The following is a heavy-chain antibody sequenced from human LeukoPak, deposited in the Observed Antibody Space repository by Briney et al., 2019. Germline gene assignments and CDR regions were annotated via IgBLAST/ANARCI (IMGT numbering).Heavy chain of an antibody. D-gene: IGHD3-9*01. J-gene: IGHJ6*02. CDR2: IYSGGST. CDR1: GFTVSSNY. Sequence: PGGSLRLSCAASGFTVSSNYMSWVRQAPGKGLEWVSVIYSGGSTYYADSVKGRFTISRDNSKNTLYLQMNSLRAEDTAVYYCARESERYFDWLYGMDVWGQGTTVTVSS. V-gene: IGHV3-66*01. CDR3: ARESERYFDWLYGMDV.